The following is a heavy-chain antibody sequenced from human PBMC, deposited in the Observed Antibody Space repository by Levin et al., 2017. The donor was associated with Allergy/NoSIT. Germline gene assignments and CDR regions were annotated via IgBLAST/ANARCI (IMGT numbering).Heavy chain of an antibody. CDR3: ATHYYDSSGYQNRPFDY. Sequence: SETLSLTCTVSGGSISSGDYYWSWIRQPPGKGLEWIGYIYYSGSTYYNPSLKSRVTISVDTSKNQFSLKLSSVTAADTAVYYCATHYYDSSGYQNRPFDYWGQGTLVTVSS. D-gene: IGHD3-22*01. V-gene: IGHV4-30-4*01. J-gene: IGHJ4*02. CDR1: GGSISSGDYY. CDR2: IYYSGST.